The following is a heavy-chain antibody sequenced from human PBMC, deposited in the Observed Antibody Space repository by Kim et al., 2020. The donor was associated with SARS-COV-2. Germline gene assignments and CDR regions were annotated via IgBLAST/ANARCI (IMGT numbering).Heavy chain of an antibody. Sequence: ASVKVSCKASGYTFTSYGISWVRQAPGQGLEWMGWISAYNGNTNYAQKLQGRVTMTTDTSTSTAYMELRSLRSDDTAVYYCARLWGVSSDHPRSFDYWGQGTLVTVSS. V-gene: IGHV1-18*01. D-gene: IGHD6-19*01. CDR1: GYTFTSYG. CDR3: ARLWGVSSDHPRSFDY. J-gene: IGHJ4*02. CDR2: ISAYNGNT.